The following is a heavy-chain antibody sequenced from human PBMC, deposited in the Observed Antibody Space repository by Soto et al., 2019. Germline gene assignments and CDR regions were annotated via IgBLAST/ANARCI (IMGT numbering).Heavy chain of an antibody. CDR2: INAGNGNT. J-gene: IGHJ6*02. CDR1: GYTFTSYA. CDR3: ARDMPLGYYDPSVENYYYGMDV. Sequence: GASVKVSCKASGYTFTSYAMHWVRQAPGQRLEWMGWINAGNGNTKYSQKFQGRVTITRDTSASTAYMELSSLRSEDTAVYYCARDMPLGYYDPSVENYYYGMDVWGQGTTVTVSS. V-gene: IGHV1-3*01. D-gene: IGHD3-22*01.